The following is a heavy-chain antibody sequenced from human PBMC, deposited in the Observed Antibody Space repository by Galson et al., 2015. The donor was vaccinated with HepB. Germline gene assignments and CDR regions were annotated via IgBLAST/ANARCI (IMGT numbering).Heavy chain of an antibody. Sequence: SLRLPCAASGFTFSSYAMSWVRQAPGRGLEWVSVISDSGGGTYYADSVKGRFTISRDNSKNTLYLQMNSLRAEDTAVYFCAKGYGGNWGYFDNWGQGTLVSVSS. CDR1: GFTFSSYA. CDR3: AKGYGGNWGYFDN. CDR2: ISDSGGGT. V-gene: IGHV3-23*01. D-gene: IGHD4-23*01. J-gene: IGHJ4*02.